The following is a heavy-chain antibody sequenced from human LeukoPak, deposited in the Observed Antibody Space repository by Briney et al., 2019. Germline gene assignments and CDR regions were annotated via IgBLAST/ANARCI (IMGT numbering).Heavy chain of an antibody. CDR2: TYYRSKWYD. J-gene: IGHJ5*02. V-gene: IGHV6-1*01. CDR3: ARDNSEQWLVEGFDP. D-gene: IGHD6-19*01. Sequence: SQTLSLTCAISGDGVSSNSAAWNWIRQSPSRGLEWLGRTYYRSKWYDDYAVSVKGRITINPDTSKNQFSLQLNSVTPEDTAVYYCARDNSEQWLVEGFDPWGQGTLVTVSS. CDR1: GDGVSSNSAA.